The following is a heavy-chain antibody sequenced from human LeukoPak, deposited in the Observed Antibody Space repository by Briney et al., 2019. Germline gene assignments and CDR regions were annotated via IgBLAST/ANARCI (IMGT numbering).Heavy chain of an antibody. V-gene: IGHV3-74*01. CDR1: GFTFSNYW. CDR3: ARGLAANWFDP. D-gene: IGHD6-25*01. Sequence: GGSLRLSCTASGFTFSNYWMHWVRQAPGKGLVWVSGIKSDGTSTNYADSVKGRFSISRDNAKDTLYLQMNSLRVEDTAVYYCARGLAANWFDPWGQGTLVTVSS. J-gene: IGHJ5*02. CDR2: IKSDGTST.